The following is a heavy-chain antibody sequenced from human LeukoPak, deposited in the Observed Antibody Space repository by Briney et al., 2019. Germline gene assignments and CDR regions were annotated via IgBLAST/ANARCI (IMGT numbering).Heavy chain of an antibody. CDR1: GFTFSNYY. CDR3: AREGAVAAVFDY. Sequence: PGGSLRLSCAASGFTFSNYYMNWIRQAPGKGLEWVSYISSSGSTIYYADSVKGRFTISRDNAKNSLYLQMNSLRAEDTAVYYCAREGAVAAVFDYWGQGTLVTVSS. D-gene: IGHD6-19*01. CDR2: ISSSGSTI. V-gene: IGHV3-11*01. J-gene: IGHJ4*02.